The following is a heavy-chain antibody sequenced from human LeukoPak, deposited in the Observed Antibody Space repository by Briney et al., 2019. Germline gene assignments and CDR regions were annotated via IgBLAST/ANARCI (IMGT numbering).Heavy chain of an antibody. CDR3: TTDGNDLWFGDPPAYYFDY. Sequence: PGGSLRLSCAASGFTFSNAWMSWVRQAPGKGLEWVGRIKSKTDGGTTDYAAPVKGRFTISRDDSKNTLYLQMNSLKTEDTAVYYCTTDGNDLWFGDPPAYYFDYWGQGTLVTVSS. J-gene: IGHJ4*02. CDR2: IKSKTDGGTT. CDR1: GFTFSNAW. D-gene: IGHD3-10*01. V-gene: IGHV3-15*01.